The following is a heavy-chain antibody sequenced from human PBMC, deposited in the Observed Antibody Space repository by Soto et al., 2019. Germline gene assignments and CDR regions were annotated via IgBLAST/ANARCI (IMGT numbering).Heavy chain of an antibody. V-gene: IGHV4-59*01. J-gene: IGHJ5*02. D-gene: IGHD3-10*01. Sequence: SETLSLTCTVSGGSLSGSHWSWIRQTPGKVLEWVGYIHYSGSTIYNPSLKSRVTMSVDSAKNQFPLQLSSVTAADTAVYFFTRANYYSLSKNRNWFAPRIQATLVTGSS. CDR1: GGSLSGSH. CDR2: IHYSGST. CDR3: TRANYYSLSKNRNWFAP.